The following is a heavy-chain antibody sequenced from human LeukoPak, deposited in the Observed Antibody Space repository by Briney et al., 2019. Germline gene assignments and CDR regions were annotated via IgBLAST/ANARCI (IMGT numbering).Heavy chain of an antibody. CDR2: INHSGST. D-gene: IGHD6-6*01. CDR3: ARGITLYSSSSGFCSWFDP. CDR1: GGSFSGYY. Sequence: PSETLSLTCAVYGGSFSGYYWSWIRQPPGKGLEWIGEINHSGSTNYNPSLKSRVTISVDTSKNQFSLKLSSVTAADTAVYYCARGITLYSSSSGFCSWFDPWGQGTLVTVSS. V-gene: IGHV4-34*01. J-gene: IGHJ5*02.